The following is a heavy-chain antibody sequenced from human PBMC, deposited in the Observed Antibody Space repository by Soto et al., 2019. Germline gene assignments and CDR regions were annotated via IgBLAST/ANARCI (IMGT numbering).Heavy chain of an antibody. CDR3: ARGRGWRDY. D-gene: IGHD6-19*01. J-gene: IGHJ4*02. CDR2: INLNSGHA. V-gene: IGHV1-8*01. Sequence: XAVKVSCNASGYPFSTYDIIWVRQAAGQGLEWMGWINLNSGHADYAQRFQGRVTMTRNTSISTAYMELTSLSSEDTAVYYCARGRGWRDYWGQGTLVTVSS. CDR1: GYPFSTYD.